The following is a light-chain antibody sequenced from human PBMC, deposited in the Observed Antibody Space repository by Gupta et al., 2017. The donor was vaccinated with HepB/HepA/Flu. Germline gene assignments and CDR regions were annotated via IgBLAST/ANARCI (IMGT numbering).Light chain of an antibody. J-gene: IGKJ2*01. CDR3: QQSDNTPNT. V-gene: IGKV1-39*01. CDR1: QSISTY. CDR2: SAT. Sequence: DIQMTQSPSSLSASVGARLTITCRASQSISTYLNWNQQKGGKPPKLLIFSATSLESGIPSKCSGSGSGTDFTLTISRVQPEDFATYYCQQSDNTPNTFGQGTKLEIK.